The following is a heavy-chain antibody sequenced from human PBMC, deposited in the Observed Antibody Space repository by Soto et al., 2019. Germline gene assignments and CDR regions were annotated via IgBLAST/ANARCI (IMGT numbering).Heavy chain of an antibody. J-gene: IGHJ4*02. CDR3: AKSNGYKIAAAGTLRLYFDY. D-gene: IGHD6-13*01. CDR2: ISGSGGST. CDR1: GFTFSSYA. V-gene: IGHV3-23*01. Sequence: GGSLRLSCAASGFTFSSYAMSWVRQAPGKGLEWVSAISGSGGSTYYADSVKGRFTISRDNSKNTLYLQMNSLRAEDTAVYYCAKSNGYKIAAAGTLRLYFDYWGQGTLVTVSS.